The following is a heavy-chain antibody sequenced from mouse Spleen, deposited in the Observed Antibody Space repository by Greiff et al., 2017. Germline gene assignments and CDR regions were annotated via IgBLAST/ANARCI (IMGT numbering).Heavy chain of an antibody. V-gene: IGHV5-6-3*01. CDR2: INSNGGST. CDR3: AREGYYRSLFAY. J-gene: IGHJ3*01. Sequence: EVQLVESGGGLVQPGGSLKLSCAASGFTFSSYGMSWVRQTPDKRLELVATINSNGGSTYYPDSVKGRFTISRDNAKNTLYLQMSSLKSEDTAMYYCAREGYYRSLFAYWGQGTLVTVSA. CDR1: GFTFSSYG. D-gene: IGHD2-14*01.